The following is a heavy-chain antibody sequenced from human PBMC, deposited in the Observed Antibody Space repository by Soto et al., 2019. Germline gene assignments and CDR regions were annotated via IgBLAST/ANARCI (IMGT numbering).Heavy chain of an antibody. Sequence: SETLSLTCTVSGGSISSSSYYWGWIRQPPGKGLEWIGSIYYSGSTYYNPSLKSRVTISVDTSKNQFSLKLSSVTAADTAVYYCATFDVLRFLEWSLDYYYYYMDFWQRDHGHRLL. D-gene: IGHD3-3*01. CDR2: IYYSGST. J-gene: IGHJ6*03. CDR1: GGSISSSSYY. V-gene: IGHV4-39*01. CDR3: ATFDVLRFLEWSLDYYYYYMDF.